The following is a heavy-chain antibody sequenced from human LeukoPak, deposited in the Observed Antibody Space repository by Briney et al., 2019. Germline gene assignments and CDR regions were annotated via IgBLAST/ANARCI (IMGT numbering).Heavy chain of an antibody. Sequence: PSETLSLTCTVSGGSISSGGYYWSWIRQPPGKGLEWIGYIYHSGSTYYNPSLKSRVTISVDRSKNQFSLKLSSVTAADTAVYYCAIIAAAADSEAYGMDVWGQGTTVTVSS. J-gene: IGHJ6*02. V-gene: IGHV4-30-2*01. CDR2: IYHSGST. CDR3: AIIAAAADSEAYGMDV. CDR1: GGSISSGGYY. D-gene: IGHD6-13*01.